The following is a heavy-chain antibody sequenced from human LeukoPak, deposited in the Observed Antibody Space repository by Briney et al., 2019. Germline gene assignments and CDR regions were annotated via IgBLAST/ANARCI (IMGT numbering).Heavy chain of an antibody. CDR1: GGSISSSSYY. CDR3: ARGRLAKVYYYYYYMNV. Sequence: PSETLSLTCTASGGSISSSSYYWGWIRQPPGKGLEWIGSIYYSGSTYYNPSLKSRVTISVDTSKNQFSLKLSSVTAADTAVYYCARGRLAKVYYYYYYMNVWGKGTTVTVSS. J-gene: IGHJ6*03. CDR2: IYYSGST. V-gene: IGHV4-39*07.